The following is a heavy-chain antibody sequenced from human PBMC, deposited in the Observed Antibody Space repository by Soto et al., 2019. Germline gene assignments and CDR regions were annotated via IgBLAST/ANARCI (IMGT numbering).Heavy chain of an antibody. Sequence: EVQLVESGGGLVQPGGSLRLYCVGSGFMFDSFAMNWVRQAPGKGLEWVAYINGGSDSIYYAESVKGRFTISRDNARNSLSLQMNSLSDEATAVYYCAKSGDSAGWGIDFWGQGTLVTVSS. CDR1: GFMFDSFA. D-gene: IGHD6-19*01. CDR3: AKSGDSAGWGIDF. CDR2: INGGSDSI. J-gene: IGHJ4*02. V-gene: IGHV3-48*02.